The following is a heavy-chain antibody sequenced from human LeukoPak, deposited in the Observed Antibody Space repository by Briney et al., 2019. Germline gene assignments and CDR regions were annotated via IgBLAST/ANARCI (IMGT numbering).Heavy chain of an antibody. Sequence: ASVKVSCKASGYTFTSYYMHRVRQAPGQGLEWMGIINPSGGSTSYAQKFQGRVTMTRDMSTSTVYMELSSLRSEDTAVYYCARGIAAAGTRGPYYFDYWGQGTLVTVSS. J-gene: IGHJ4*02. V-gene: IGHV1-46*01. CDR1: GYTFTSYY. CDR2: INPSGGST. D-gene: IGHD6-13*01. CDR3: ARGIAAAGTRGPYYFDY.